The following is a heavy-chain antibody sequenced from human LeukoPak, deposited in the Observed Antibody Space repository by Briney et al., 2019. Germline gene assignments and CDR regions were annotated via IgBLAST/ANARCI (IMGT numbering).Heavy chain of an antibody. V-gene: IGHV7-4-1*02. Sequence: GASVKVSCKASGYTFTNYAMNWVRQAPGQGLEWVGWINTNTGNPTYAPGFTGRFVFSLDTSVNTAYLEISSLKAEDTAVYYCARISHCSSTSCSSFDYWGQGTLVTVSS. CDR3: ARISHCSSTSCSSFDY. CDR1: GYTFTNYA. J-gene: IGHJ4*02. D-gene: IGHD2-2*01. CDR2: INTNTGNP.